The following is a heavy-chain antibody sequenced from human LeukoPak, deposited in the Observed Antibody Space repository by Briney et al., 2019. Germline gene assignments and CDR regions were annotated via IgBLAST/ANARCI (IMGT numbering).Heavy chain of an antibody. J-gene: IGHJ4*02. CDR2: ISWNSGSI. Sequence: GGSLRLSCAASGFTFDDYAMHWVRQAPGKGLEWVSGISWNSGSIGYADSVKGRFTISRDNAKNSLYLQMNSLRAEDMALYYCAKANLRYFDWVPFDYWGQGTLVTVSS. CDR1: GFTFDDYA. CDR3: AKANLRYFDWVPFDY. V-gene: IGHV3-9*03. D-gene: IGHD3-9*01.